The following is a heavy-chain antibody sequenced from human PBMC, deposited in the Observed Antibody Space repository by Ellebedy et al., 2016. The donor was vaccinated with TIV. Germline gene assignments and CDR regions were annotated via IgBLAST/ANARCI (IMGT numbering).Heavy chain of an antibody. CDR3: ARVPSITTHGIDV. Sequence: AASVKVSCQASGCTFSSYAISWVRQAPGQGLEWMGGIIPFFGTANYAQKFQGRVTITADKSTSTAYMELSSLRSEDTAVYYCARVPSITTHGIDVWGQGTTVTVSS. CDR1: GCTFSSYA. CDR2: IIPFFGTA. D-gene: IGHD3-3*01. J-gene: IGHJ6*02. V-gene: IGHV1-69*06.